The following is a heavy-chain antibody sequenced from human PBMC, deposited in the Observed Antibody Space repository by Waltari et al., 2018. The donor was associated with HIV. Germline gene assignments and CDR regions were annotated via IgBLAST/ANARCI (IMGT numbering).Heavy chain of an antibody. D-gene: IGHD3-22*01. CDR1: GYTFTAYY. J-gene: IGHJ4*02. CDR2: INLDGRDT. V-gene: IGHV1-2*06. Sequence: QVQLVQAGAEVKKPGASVKVSCKASGYTFTAYYMHWVRQAPGQGLEWRGRINLDGRDTNYGQKFQGRVTMTRDRSISTAYMELSRLRSDDTAVYYCARDSYYDDSSGFFPDFWGQGTLVTVSS. CDR3: ARDSYYDDSSGFFPDF.